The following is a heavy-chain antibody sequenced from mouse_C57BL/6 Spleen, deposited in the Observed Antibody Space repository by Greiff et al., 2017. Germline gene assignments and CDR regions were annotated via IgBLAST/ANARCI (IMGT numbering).Heavy chain of an antibody. V-gene: IGHV1-80*01. CDR1: GYAFSSYW. D-gene: IGHD4-1*01. J-gene: IGHJ3*01. CDR3: ARRGLKLGRFAY. CDR2: IYPGDGDT. Sequence: VHLVESGAELVKPGASVKISCKASGYAFSSYWMNWVKQRPGKGLEWIGQIYPGDGDTNYNGKFKGKATLTADKSSSTAYMQLSSLTSEDSAVYFCARRGLKLGRFAYWGQGTLVTVSA.